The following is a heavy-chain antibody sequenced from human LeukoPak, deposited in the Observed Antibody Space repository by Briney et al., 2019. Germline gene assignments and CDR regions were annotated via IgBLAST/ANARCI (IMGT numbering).Heavy chain of an antibody. D-gene: IGHD3-9*01. V-gene: IGHV4-59*01. Sequence: AETLSLTCTVSGGSITSSYWSWIRQSPGKGLEWIGYIHYTGSTNYNPSLKSRVTMLIDTSKNQFSLKLSSVTAADTAAYYCARGRYSAGDNWFDPWGQGTLVTVSS. CDR3: ARGRYSAGDNWFDP. CDR2: IHYTGST. CDR1: GGSITSSY. J-gene: IGHJ5*02.